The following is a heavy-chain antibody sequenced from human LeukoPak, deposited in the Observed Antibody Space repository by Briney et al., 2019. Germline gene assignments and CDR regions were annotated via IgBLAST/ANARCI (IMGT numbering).Heavy chain of an antibody. CDR2: ISAYNGNT. Sequence: GASVKVSCKTSGHTFNSYDINWVRQTIGQGLEWMGWISAYNGNTNYAQKLQGRVTMTTDTSTSTAYMELRSLRSDDTAVYYCARADWDTAMIDYWGQGTLVTVSS. CDR3: ARADWDTAMIDY. J-gene: IGHJ4*02. CDR1: GHTFNSYD. D-gene: IGHD5-18*01. V-gene: IGHV1-18*01.